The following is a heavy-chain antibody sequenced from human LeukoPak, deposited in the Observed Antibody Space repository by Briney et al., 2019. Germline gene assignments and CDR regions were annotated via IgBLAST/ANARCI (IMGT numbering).Heavy chain of an antibody. CDR2: ISGSGGST. D-gene: IGHD1/OR15-1a*01. Sequence: GGSLRLSCEASGFTFNMYTMAWVRQTPWKGLEWVSGISGSGGSTHYRDSVKGRFTISRDNGKSTVYLQMINLRVEDTAVYHRAKVVDTEQTRKTTLPPFDYWGQGLLVTVSS. CDR3: AKVVDTEQTRKTTLPPFDY. V-gene: IGHV3-23*01. J-gene: IGHJ4*02. CDR1: GFTFNMYT.